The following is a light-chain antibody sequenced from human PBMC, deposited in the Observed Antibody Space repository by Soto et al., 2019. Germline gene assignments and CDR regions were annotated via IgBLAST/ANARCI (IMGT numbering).Light chain of an antibody. J-gene: IGLJ1*01. V-gene: IGLV2-14*01. CDR3: SSYTSSSNYV. Sequence: QSVLSHPASVSWSPGHSITISCTGTSADVGGFNYVSWYQQHPGKAPKLMIYEVNNRPSGVSNRFSGSKSGNTASLTISGLQAEEEADYYCSSYTSSSNYVFGTGTKVTVL. CDR2: EVN. CDR1: SADVGGFNY.